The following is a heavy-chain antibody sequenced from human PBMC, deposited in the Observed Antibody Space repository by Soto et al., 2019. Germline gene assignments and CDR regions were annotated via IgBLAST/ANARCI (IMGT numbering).Heavy chain of an antibody. V-gene: IGHV3-73*01. CDR1: GFTFSGSA. CDR3: TEVGDYDSSGYYY. Sequence: GGSLRLSCAASGFTFSGSAMHWVRQASGKGLEWVGRIRSKANSYATAYAASVKGRFTISRDDSKNTAYLQMNSLKTEDTAVYYCTEVGDYDSSGYYYWGQGTLVTVSS. J-gene: IGHJ4*02. D-gene: IGHD3-22*01. CDR2: IRSKANSYAT.